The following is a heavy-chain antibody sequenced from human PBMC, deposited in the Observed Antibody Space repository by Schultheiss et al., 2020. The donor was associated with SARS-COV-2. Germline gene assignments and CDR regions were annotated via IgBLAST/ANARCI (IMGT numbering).Heavy chain of an antibody. J-gene: IGHJ2*01. D-gene: IGHD3-9*01. CDR3: ARATYYDISTGHSLADGWYLDL. CDR2: ISSSSSYT. Sequence: GGSLRLSCAASGFTFSDYYMSWIRQAPGKGLEWVSYISSSSSYTNYADSVKGRFTISRDNAKNSLYLQMNSLRAEDTAVYYCARATYYDISTGHSLADGWYLDLWGRGTLVTVSS. V-gene: IGHV3-11*05. CDR1: GFTFSDYY.